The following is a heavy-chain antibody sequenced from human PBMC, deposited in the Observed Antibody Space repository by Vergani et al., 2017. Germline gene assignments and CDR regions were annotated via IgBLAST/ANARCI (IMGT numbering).Heavy chain of an antibody. Sequence: QVQLVQSGAEVKKPGASVKVSCKASGYTFTGYYMHWVRQAPGQGLEWMGWINPNSGGTNYAQKFQGRVTMTRDTSISTAYMELSRLRSDDTAVYYCARDRSNSEWLSYNDYWGQGTLVTVSS. J-gene: IGHJ4*02. CDR3: ARDRSNSEWLSYNDY. V-gene: IGHV1-2*02. D-gene: IGHD3-3*01. CDR2: INPNSGGT. CDR1: GYTFTGYY.